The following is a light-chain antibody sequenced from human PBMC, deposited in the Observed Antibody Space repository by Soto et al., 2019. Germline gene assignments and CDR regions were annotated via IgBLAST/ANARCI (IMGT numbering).Light chain of an antibody. J-gene: IGLJ1*01. CDR3: GTWDSSLSAYV. CDR1: SSNMGNNY. CDR2: DNN. V-gene: IGLV1-51*01. Sequence: QSVLTQPPSVSAAPGQKVTISCSGSSSNMGNNYVSWYQQLPGTATKLLIYDNNKRPSGIPHRFSGSKSGTSATLGITGLKTGDEDDDYCGTWDSSLSAYVFGTGTKLTVL.